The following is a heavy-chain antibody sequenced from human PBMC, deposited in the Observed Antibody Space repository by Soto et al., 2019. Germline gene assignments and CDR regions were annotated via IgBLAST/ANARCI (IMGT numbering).Heavy chain of an antibody. CDR1: GGSISSSSYY. CDR2: IYYSGST. J-gene: IGHJ5*02. CDR3: ARRLSTGRFDP. Sequence: QLQLQESGPRLVKPSETLSLTCTVSGGSISSSSYYWGWIRQPPGKGLEWIGSIYYSGSTYYNPSLKSRVTTSVDTSKNPFSLNLSSVTATDTAVYYCARRLSTGRFDPWGQGTLVTVSS. V-gene: IGHV4-39*01.